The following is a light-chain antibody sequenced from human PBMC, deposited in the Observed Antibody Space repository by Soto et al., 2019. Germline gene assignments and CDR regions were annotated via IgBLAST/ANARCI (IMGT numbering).Light chain of an antibody. CDR3: QQYYSYPSIT. CDR2: AAS. Sequence: IRRTHSPASFSASTVYRVTITFLSSQGISSYLAWYQQKPGKAPKLLIYAASTLQSGVPSRFSGSGSGTDFTLTISCLQSEDFATYYCQQYYSYPSITFGQGTRLEIK. V-gene: IGKV1-8*01. CDR1: QGISSY. J-gene: IGKJ5*01.